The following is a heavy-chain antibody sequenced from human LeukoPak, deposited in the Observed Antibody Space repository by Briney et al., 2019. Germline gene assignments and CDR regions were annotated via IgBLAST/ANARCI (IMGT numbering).Heavy chain of an antibody. J-gene: IGHJ4*02. V-gene: IGHV4-61*08. CDR1: GGSISSGDYY. CDR3: ARGGEYQLPPAAYFDY. CDR2: IYYSGST. Sequence: SETLSLTCTVSGGSISSGDYYWSWIRQPPGKGLEWIGYIYYSGSTNYNPSLKSRVTISVDTSKNQFSLKLSSVTAADTAVYYCARGGEYQLPPAAYFDYWGQGTLVTVSS. D-gene: IGHD2-2*01.